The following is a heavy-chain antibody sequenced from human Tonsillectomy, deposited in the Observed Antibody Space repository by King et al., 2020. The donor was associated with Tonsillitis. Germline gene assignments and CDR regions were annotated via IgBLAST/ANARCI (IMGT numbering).Heavy chain of an antibody. CDR3: TPEGYTYGFHSLGD. CDR1: GFTFSNAW. CDR2: IKSKTSGGTT. Sequence: VQLVESGGGLIKPGGSLRLSCAASGFTFSNAWMSWVRQAPGKGLEWVGRIKSKTSGGTTAYAAPGKGRFTISRDDSKNTLFLQMNSLRAEDAAVYYCTPEGYTYGFHSLGDWGQGTLVTVSS. D-gene: IGHD5-18*01. V-gene: IGHV3-15*01. J-gene: IGHJ4*02.